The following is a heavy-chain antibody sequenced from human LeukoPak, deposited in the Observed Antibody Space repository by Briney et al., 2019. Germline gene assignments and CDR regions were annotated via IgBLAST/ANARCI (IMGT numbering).Heavy chain of an antibody. V-gene: IGHV1-18*01. D-gene: IGHD1-7*01. J-gene: IGHJ6*02. CDR2: ISAYNGNT. Sequence: ASVKVSCKASGYTFTSYGISWVRQATGQGLAWMGWISAYNGNTNYAQKLQGRVTMTTDTSTSTAYMELRSLRSDDTAVYYCARDYGTGTHVRMDVWGQGTTFTVSS. CDR1: GYTFTSYG. CDR3: ARDYGTGTHVRMDV.